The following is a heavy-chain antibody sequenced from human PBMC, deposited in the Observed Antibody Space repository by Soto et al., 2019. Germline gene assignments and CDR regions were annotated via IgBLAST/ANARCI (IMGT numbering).Heavy chain of an antibody. V-gene: IGHV3-48*02. J-gene: IGHJ5*02. CDR3: ARVNKGEGKTETNWGFDT. CDR1: GFTFSNYN. Sequence: PGGSLRLSCTASGFTFSNYNMNWVRQAPGKGLEWVSYISSGSSTIQYADSVKGRFTISRDNAKNSLYLQMNSLRDEDTAMYYCARVNKGEGKTETNWGFDTWGQGTLVTVSS. CDR2: ISSGSSTI. D-gene: IGHD7-27*01.